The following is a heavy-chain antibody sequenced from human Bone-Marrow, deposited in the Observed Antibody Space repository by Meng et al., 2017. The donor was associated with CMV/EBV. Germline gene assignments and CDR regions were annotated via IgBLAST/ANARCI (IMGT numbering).Heavy chain of an antibody. V-gene: IGHV1-46*01. J-gene: IGHJ6*02. CDR3: ARDRGGYCSSTSCYDYYYGMDV. Sequence: ASVKVSCKASGYTFTSYYMHWVRQAPGQGLEWMGIINPSGGSTSYAQKFQGRVTMTTDTSTSTAYMELRSLRSDDTAVYYCARDRGGYCSSTSCYDYYYGMDVWGQGTTVTVSS. CDR2: INPSGGST. CDR1: GYTFTSYY. D-gene: IGHD2-2*03.